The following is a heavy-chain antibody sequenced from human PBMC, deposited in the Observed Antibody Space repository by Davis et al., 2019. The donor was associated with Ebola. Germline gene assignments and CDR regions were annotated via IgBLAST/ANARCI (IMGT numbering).Heavy chain of an antibody. CDR1: GYSFTSYG. CDR2: ISAYNGNT. CDR3: ARGAIAASGNPHLGH. Sequence: AASVKVSCKASGYSFTSYGISWVRQAPGQGLEWMGWISAYNGNTNYAQILQGRVTMTTDTSTGTAYMELRSLRADDTAVYYCARGAIAASGNPHLGHWGQGTLVTVST. V-gene: IGHV1-18*04. D-gene: IGHD6-13*01. J-gene: IGHJ4*02.